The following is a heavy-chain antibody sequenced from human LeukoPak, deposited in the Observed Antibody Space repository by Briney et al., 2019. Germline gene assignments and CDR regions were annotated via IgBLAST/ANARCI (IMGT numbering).Heavy chain of an antibody. D-gene: IGHD3-22*01. V-gene: IGHV1-69*13. CDR3: AREAAYYDSRGEWFDP. CDR2: IIPIFGTA. CDR1: GYTFTSYA. J-gene: IGHJ5*02. Sequence: GASVKVSCKASGYTFTSYAISWVRQAPGQGLEWMGGIIPIFGTANYAQKFQGRVTITADESTSTAYMELSSLRSEDTAVYYCAREAAYYDSRGEWFDPWGQGTLVTVSS.